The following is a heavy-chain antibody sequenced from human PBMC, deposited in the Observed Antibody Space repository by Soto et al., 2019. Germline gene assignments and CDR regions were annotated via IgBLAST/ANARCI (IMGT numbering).Heavy chain of an antibody. D-gene: IGHD3-22*01. CDR1: GYTFTSYG. Sequence: ASVKVSCKASGYTFTSYGISWVRQAPGQGLEWMGWISAYNGNTNYAQKLQGRVTMTTDTSTSTAYMELRSLRSDDTAVYYCARDIYYDSSGYYYYYYGMDVWGQGTTVTVSS. CDR2: ISAYNGNT. CDR3: ARDIYYDSSGYYYYYYGMDV. V-gene: IGHV1-18*01. J-gene: IGHJ6*02.